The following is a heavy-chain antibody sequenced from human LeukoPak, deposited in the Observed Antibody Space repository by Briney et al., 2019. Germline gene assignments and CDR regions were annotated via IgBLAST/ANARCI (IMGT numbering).Heavy chain of an antibody. J-gene: IGHJ4*02. CDR2: LWYDGANK. CDR3: VRYSYGVDFDY. Sequence: GRSLRLSCAASGFTFSDYGMHWVRQAPGKGLEWVAVLWYDGANKYYADSVEGRFTISRDNSKNTLYLQMNSLRAEDTAVYYCVRYSYGVDFDYWGQGTLVTVSS. D-gene: IGHD5-18*01. V-gene: IGHV3-33*01. CDR1: GFTFSDYG.